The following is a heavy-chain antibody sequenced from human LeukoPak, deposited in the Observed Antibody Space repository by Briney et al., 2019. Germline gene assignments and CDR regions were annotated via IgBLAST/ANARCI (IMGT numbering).Heavy chain of an antibody. CDR2: ISSSGSTI. CDR3: AAYTYYDFWRGIGGWSDP. D-gene: IGHD3-3*01. Sequence: GGPLRLSCAASGFTFSDYYMSWIRQAPGKGLEWVSYISSSGSTIYYADSVKGRFTISRDNAKNSLYLQMNSLRAEDTAVYYCAAYTYYDFWRGIGGWSDPWGQGTLVTVSS. J-gene: IGHJ5*02. CDR1: GFTFSDYY. V-gene: IGHV3-11*01.